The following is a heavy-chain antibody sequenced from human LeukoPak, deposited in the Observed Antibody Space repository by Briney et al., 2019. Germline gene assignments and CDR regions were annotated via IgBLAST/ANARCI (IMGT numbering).Heavy chain of an antibody. CDR3: ARGRYYDFWSGHPNNWFDP. CDR1: GYTFSSYD. V-gene: IGHV1-8*01. CDR2: MNPNSGNT. J-gene: IGHJ5*02. D-gene: IGHD3-3*01. Sequence: ASVKVSCKASGYTFSSYDINWVRQATGQGLEWMGWMNPNSGNTDYAQRFQGRVTMTRNTSISTAYMELSSLRSEDTAVYYCARGRYYDFWSGHPNNWFDPWGQGTLVTVSS.